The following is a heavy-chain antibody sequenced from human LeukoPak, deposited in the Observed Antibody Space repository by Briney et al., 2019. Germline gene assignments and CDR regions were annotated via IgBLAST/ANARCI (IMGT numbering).Heavy chain of an antibody. Sequence: PSETLSLTCTVSGGSISSYYWSWIRQPPGKGLEWIGYIYYSGSTYYNPSLKSRVTISVDTSKNQFSLKLSSVTAADTAVYYCARDSSGIQDWGQGTLVTVSS. J-gene: IGHJ4*02. D-gene: IGHD3-10*01. V-gene: IGHV4-59*12. CDR2: IYYSGST. CDR3: ARDSSGIQD. CDR1: GGSISSYY.